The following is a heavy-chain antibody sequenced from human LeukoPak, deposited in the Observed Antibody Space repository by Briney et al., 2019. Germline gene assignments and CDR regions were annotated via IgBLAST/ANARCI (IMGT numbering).Heavy chain of an antibody. D-gene: IGHD6-6*01. CDR2: IYYTGST. V-gene: IGHV4-59*08. CDR3: ARHRAYSSSSPFDY. Sequence: PSQTLSLTCPVSGRSISSLCWSWIRQPPGKGLEWIGYIYYTGSTNYNPSLKSRVTMFVDMSKNQFSLRLSSVTAADTAVYYCARHRAYSSSSPFDYWGQGTLVTVSS. CDR1: GRSISSLC. J-gene: IGHJ4*02.